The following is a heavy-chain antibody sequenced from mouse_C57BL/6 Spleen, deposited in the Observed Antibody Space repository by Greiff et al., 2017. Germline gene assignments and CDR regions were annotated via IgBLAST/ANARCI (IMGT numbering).Heavy chain of an antibody. CDR1: GYAFSSYW. J-gene: IGHJ3*01. V-gene: IGHV1-80*01. CDR2: IYPGDGDT. D-gene: IGHD2-4*01. Sequence: QVQLKQSGAELVKPGASVKISCKASGYAFSSYWMNWVKQRPGKGLEWIGQIYPGDGDTNYNGKFKGKATLTADKSSSTAYMQLSSLTSEDSAVYFCARSWDDYSWFAYWGQGTLVTVSA. CDR3: ARSWDDYSWFAY.